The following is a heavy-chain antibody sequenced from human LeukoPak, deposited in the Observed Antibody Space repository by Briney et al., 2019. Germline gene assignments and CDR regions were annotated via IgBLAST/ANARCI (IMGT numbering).Heavy chain of an antibody. CDR1: GGSISSSSYY. CDR2: IYYSGST. Sequence: SETLSLTCTVSGGSISSSSYYWGWIRQPPGKGLEWIGSIYYSGSTYYNPSLKSRVTISVDTSKNQFSLKLSSVTAADTAVYYCAREVWYYDILTGYYTPYYFDYWGQGTLVTVSS. J-gene: IGHJ4*02. CDR3: AREVWYYDILTGYYTPYYFDY. D-gene: IGHD3-9*01. V-gene: IGHV4-39*07.